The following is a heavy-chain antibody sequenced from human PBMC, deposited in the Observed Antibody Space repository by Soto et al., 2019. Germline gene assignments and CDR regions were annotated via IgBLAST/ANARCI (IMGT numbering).Heavy chain of an antibody. V-gene: IGHV4-34*01. Sequence: SETLSLTCAVYGGSFSGYYWSWIRQPPGKGLEWIGEINHSGSTNYNPSLKSRVTISVDTSKNQFSLKLSSVTAADTAVYYCARGKPPLHYYDSSALVDYWGQGTLVTVSS. D-gene: IGHD3-22*01. CDR2: INHSGST. CDR3: ARGKPPLHYYDSSALVDY. CDR1: GGSFSGYY. J-gene: IGHJ4*02.